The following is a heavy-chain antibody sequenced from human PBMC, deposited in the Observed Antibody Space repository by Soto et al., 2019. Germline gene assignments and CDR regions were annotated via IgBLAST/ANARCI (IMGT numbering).Heavy chain of an antibody. CDR2: IYHSGST. Sequence: PSEPLSLTCAVSGGSISRGGYSWRWIRQPPRKGREWIWYIYHSGSTYYNPSLKSRVTISVERSRNQFSLNLSSVTAAGTAVYYCARGMTTVTTYYYWGQGTLVTVSS. D-gene: IGHD4-4*01. J-gene: IGHJ4*02. CDR3: ARGMTTVTTYYY. V-gene: IGHV4-30-2*01. CDR1: GGSISRGGYS.